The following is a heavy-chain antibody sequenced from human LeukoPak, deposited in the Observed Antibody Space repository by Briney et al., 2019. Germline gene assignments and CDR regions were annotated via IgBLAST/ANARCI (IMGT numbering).Heavy chain of an antibody. CDR2: ISYDGSNK. Sequence: GGSLRLSCAASGFTFSSYAMHWVRQAPGKGLEWVAVISYDGSNKYYADSVKGRFTISRDNSKNTLYLQMNSLRAEDTAVYYCARDGIAVAGAGVFDYWGQGTLVTVSS. CDR1: GFTFSSYA. J-gene: IGHJ4*02. V-gene: IGHV3-30-3*01. CDR3: ARDGIAVAGAGVFDY. D-gene: IGHD6-19*01.